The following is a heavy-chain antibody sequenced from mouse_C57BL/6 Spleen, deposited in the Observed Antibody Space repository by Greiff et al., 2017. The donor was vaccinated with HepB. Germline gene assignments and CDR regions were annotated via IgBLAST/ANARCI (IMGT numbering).Heavy chain of an antibody. CDR2: IHPNSGST. CDR3: ARYYSNTHYYAMDY. J-gene: IGHJ4*01. Sequence: QVQLKQPGAELVKPGASVKLSCKASGYTFTSYWMHWVKQRPGQGLEWIGMIHPNSGSTNYNEKFKSKATLTVDKSSSTAYMQLSSLTSEDSAVYYCARYYSNTHYYAMDYWGQGTSVTVSS. D-gene: IGHD2-5*01. V-gene: IGHV1-64*01. CDR1: GYTFTSYW.